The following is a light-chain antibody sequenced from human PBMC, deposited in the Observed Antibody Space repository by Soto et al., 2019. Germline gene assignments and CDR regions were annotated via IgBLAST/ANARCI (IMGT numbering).Light chain of an antibody. CDR2: GAS. V-gene: IGKV3-20*01. CDR1: QSVSNNY. CDR3: QQYSRAPLT. Sequence: EIVLTHSPDTLSLSPVDRATLSCRASQSVSNNYLAWYQQKPGQAPKLVIYGASIRATGIPDRFSASGSGTDFTLTISRLEPEDFAVYYCQQYSRAPLTFGHGTKVDIK. J-gene: IGKJ1*01.